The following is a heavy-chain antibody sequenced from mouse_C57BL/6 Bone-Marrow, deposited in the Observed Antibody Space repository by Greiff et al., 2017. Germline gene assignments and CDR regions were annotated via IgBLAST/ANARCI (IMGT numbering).Heavy chain of an antibody. Sequence: VQLKESGPGLVKPSQTVFLTCTVTGISITTGNYRWSWFRQFPGNKLEWIGYIYYSGTITYNPSLTSRTTITRDTPKNQFFLEMNSLTAEDTATYYCARGGLRRYFDVWGTGTTVTVSS. V-gene: IGHV3-5*01. J-gene: IGHJ1*03. CDR3: ARGGLRRYFDV. D-gene: IGHD3-1*01. CDR2: IYYSGTI. CDR1: GISITTGNYR.